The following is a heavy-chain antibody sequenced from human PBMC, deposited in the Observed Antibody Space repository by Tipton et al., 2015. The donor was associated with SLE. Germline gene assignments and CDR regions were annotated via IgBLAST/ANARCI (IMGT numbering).Heavy chain of an antibody. CDR3: AKIGGAWFGESFAEYFQH. Sequence: SLRLSCAASGFTFSSYGMHWVRQAPGKGLEGVAFIRYDGSNKYYADSVKGRFTISRDNSKNTLYLQMNSLRAEDPAVYYCAKIGGAWFGESFAEYFQHWGQGTLVTVSS. CDR1: GFTFSSYG. J-gene: IGHJ1*01. D-gene: IGHD3-10*01. CDR2: IRYDGSNK. V-gene: IGHV3-30*02.